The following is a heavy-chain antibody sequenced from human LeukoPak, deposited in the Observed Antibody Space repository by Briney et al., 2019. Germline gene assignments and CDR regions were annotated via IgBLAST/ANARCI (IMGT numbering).Heavy chain of an antibody. Sequence: TGGSLRLSCAASGFTFSSYAMSWVRQAPGKGLEWVSAISGSGGSTYYADSVKGRFTISRDNSKNTLYLQMNSLRAEDTAVYYCAKRMGVEGSYCFDYWGQGTLVTVSS. CDR2: ISGSGGST. V-gene: IGHV3-23*01. D-gene: IGHD3-10*01. CDR1: GFTFSSYA. CDR3: AKRMGVEGSYCFDY. J-gene: IGHJ4*02.